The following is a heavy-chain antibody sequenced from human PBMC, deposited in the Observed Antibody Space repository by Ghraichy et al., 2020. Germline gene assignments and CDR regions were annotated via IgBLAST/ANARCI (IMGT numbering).Heavy chain of an antibody. Sequence: GGSLRLSCAASGFTFSSYAMSWVRQAPGKGLEWVSAISGSGGSTYYADSVKGRFTISRDNSKNTLYLQMNSLRAEDTAVYYCAKAIAFGGSYYAAFDIWGQGTMVTVSS. CDR1: GFTFSSYA. D-gene: IGHD1-26*01. CDR2: ISGSGGST. V-gene: IGHV3-23*01. CDR3: AKAIAFGGSYYAAFDI. J-gene: IGHJ3*02.